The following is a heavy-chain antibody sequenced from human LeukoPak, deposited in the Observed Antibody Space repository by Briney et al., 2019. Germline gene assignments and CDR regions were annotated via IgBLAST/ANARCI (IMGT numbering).Heavy chain of an antibody. D-gene: IGHD2-15*01. Sequence: SETLSLTCIVSGDSIRSGSHFWGWIRQPPGQGLEWIASSLYSGETQYNPSLKSRVTISVDTSKNQFSLKLNSVTAADTAVYYCARHFDQYSWPRWPDYWGQGTLVTVSS. CDR2: SLYSGET. CDR3: ARHFDQYSWPRWPDY. V-gene: IGHV4-39*01. J-gene: IGHJ4*02. CDR1: GDSIRSGSHF.